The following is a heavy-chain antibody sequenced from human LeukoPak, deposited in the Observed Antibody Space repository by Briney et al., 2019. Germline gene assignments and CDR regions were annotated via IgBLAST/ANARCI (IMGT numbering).Heavy chain of an antibody. J-gene: IGHJ4*02. Sequence: SETLSLTCTVSGGSIKPYYWSWIRQPPGKGLEWIGYIYYSGITNYDSALKGQVTISVDTPKNQFSLRLTSVTASDTAVYYCARHDFYYWGQGSLVTVSS. CDR2: IYYSGIT. CDR3: ARHDFYY. V-gene: IGHV4-59*08. CDR1: GGSIKPYY.